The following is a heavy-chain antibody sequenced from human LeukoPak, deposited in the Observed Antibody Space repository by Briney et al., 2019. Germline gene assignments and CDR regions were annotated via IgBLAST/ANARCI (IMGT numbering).Heavy chain of an antibody. CDR1: GFTVSSNY. CDR2: ISSSSSYI. Sequence: PGGSLRLSCAASGFTVSSNYMSWVRQAPGKGLEWVSSISSSSSYIYYADSVKGRFTISRDNAKNSLYLQMHSLRAEDTAVYYCAREVCASCYTSDGFQHWGQGTLVTVSS. V-gene: IGHV3-21*01. J-gene: IGHJ1*01. CDR3: AREVCASCYTSDGFQH. D-gene: IGHD2-2*02.